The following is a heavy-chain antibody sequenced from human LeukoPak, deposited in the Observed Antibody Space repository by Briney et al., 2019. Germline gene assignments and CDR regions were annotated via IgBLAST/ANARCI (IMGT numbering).Heavy chain of an antibody. CDR1: GGPISSSSYY. CDR2: IYYSGST. J-gene: IGHJ4*02. CDR3: ARSMVRGVTTTDY. Sequence: SETLSLTCTVSGGPISSSSYYWGWIRQPPGKGLEWIGSIYYSGSTYYNPSLKSRVTISVDTSKNQFSLKLSSVTAADTAVYYCARSMVRGVTTTDYWGQGTLVTVSS. D-gene: IGHD3-10*01. V-gene: IGHV4-39*01.